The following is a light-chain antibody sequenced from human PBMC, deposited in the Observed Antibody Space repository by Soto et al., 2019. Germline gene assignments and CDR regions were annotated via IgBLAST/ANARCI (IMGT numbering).Light chain of an antibody. Sequence: QSVLTQPASVSGSPGQSITISCTGTNSDVGNYNLVSWYQQHPGKAPKLIIYEVNKRPSGVSNRFSGSKSGTTASLTLSGLQADDGADYYCCSFAGTSTYWVFGGGTKLTVL. J-gene: IGLJ3*02. CDR3: CSFAGTSTYWV. V-gene: IGLV2-23*02. CDR1: NSDVGNYNL. CDR2: EVN.